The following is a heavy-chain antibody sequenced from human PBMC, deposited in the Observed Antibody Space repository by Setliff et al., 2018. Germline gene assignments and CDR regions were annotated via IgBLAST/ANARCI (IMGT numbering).Heavy chain of an antibody. V-gene: IGHV1-69*10. CDR3: ARDPIVVVPAEHYYYGMDV. J-gene: IGHJ6*02. CDR1: GGTFSSYA. CDR2: IIPILGIA. Sequence: ASVKVSCKASGGTFSSYAISWVRQAPGQGLEWMGGIIPILGIANYAQKFQGRVTITADESTSTAYMELSSLRSEDTAVYYCARDPIVVVPAEHYYYGMDVWGQGTTVTVSS. D-gene: IGHD2-2*01.